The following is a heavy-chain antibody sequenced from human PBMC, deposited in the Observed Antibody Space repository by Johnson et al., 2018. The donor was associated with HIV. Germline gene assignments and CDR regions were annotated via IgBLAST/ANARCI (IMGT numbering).Heavy chain of an antibody. D-gene: IGHD6-13*01. V-gene: IGHV3-30*03. CDR2: ISYDGSNK. CDR1: GLSFSNFG. J-gene: IGHJ3*02. CDR3: AETPGIAAAGTGYAFDI. Sequence: QVKLVESGGGVVQPGKSLTLSCVASGLSFSNFGIHWVRQAPGKGPEWVAVISYDGSNKYYADSVKGRFTISRDNSKNTLYMQMNSLRAEDTAVYYCAETPGIAAAGTGYAFDIWGQGTMVTVSS.